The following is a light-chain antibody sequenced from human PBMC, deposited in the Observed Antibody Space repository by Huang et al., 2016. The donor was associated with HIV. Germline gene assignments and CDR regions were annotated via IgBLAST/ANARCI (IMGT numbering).Light chain of an antibody. J-gene: IGKJ1*01. CDR3: QESYSTPWT. Sequence: WYQRRVHGKAPDLLIYAASSLRSGVPSRFSASGSGTEFTFTISSLQSDDFATYYCQESYSTPWTFGQGTKVEIK. CDR2: AAS. V-gene: IGKV1-39*01.